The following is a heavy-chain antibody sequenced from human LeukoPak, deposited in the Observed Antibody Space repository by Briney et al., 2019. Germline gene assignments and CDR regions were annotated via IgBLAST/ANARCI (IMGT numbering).Heavy chain of an antibody. CDR2: INTNTGNP. Sequence: ASVKVSCKASGYTFTSYAMNWARQAPGQGLEWMGWINTNTGNPTYAQGFTGRFVFSLDTSVSTAYLQISSLKAEDTAVYYCARTKKRAAAGTGGVFDYWGQGTLVTVSS. V-gene: IGHV7-4-1*02. J-gene: IGHJ4*02. CDR3: ARTKKRAAAGTGGVFDY. CDR1: GYTFTSYA. D-gene: IGHD6-13*01.